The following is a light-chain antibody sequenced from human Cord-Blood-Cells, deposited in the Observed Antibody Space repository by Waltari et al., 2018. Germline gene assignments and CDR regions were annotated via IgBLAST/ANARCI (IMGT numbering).Light chain of an antibody. V-gene: IGKV2-28*01. J-gene: IGKJ5*01. Sequence: IVMTQSPLSLPVTPGEPASIPCRSSQSPLHSNGYNYLDWYLQKPGQSPQLLIYLGSNRASGVPDRFSGSGSGTDFTLKISRVEAEDVGVYYCMQALQTPTFGQGTRLEIK. CDR1: QSPLHSNGYNY. CDR2: LGS. CDR3: MQALQTPT.